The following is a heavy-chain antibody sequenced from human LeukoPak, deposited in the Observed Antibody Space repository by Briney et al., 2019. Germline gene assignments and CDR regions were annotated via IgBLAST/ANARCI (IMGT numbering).Heavy chain of an antibody. D-gene: IGHD5-12*01. CDR1: GFTFSSYA. J-gene: IGHJ4*02. CDR2: ISYDGSNK. Sequence: GGSLRLSCAASGFTFSSYAMHWVRQAPGKGLEWVAVISYDGSNKYYADSVKGRFTISRDNSKNTLYLQMNSLRAEDTAVYYCARPSGYGDSWGQGSLVTVSS. V-gene: IGHV3-30-3*01. CDR3: ARPSGYGDS.